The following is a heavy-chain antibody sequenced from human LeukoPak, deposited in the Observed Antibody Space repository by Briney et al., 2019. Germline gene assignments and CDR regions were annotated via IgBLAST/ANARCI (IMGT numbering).Heavy chain of an antibody. CDR3: ARWGGHDFDY. J-gene: IGHJ4*02. V-gene: IGHV3-48*01. D-gene: IGHD5-12*01. CDR2: ISSSSSTI. CDR1: GFTISSYS. Sequence: TGGSLRLSCAASGFTISSYSMNWVRPAPGKGLEWGSYISSSSSTIYYADSVKGRFTISRDNAKNSLYRQLNSLRAEDTAVYYCARWGGHDFDYWRQGTLVTVSS.